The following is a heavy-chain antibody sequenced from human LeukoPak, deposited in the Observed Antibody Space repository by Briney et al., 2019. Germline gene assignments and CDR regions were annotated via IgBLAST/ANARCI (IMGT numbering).Heavy chain of an antibody. CDR3: ARTPLAITAKGFFDY. D-gene: IGHD1-20*01. CDR1: GFSLNTRGVG. CDR2: IYWDNDD. V-gene: IGHV2-5*02. J-gene: IGHJ4*02. Sequence: SGPTLVNPTQTLTLTCTFSGFSLNTRGVGVAWIRQPPGKALEWLALIYWDNDDRYSPSLKSRFTISKDASKNQVVLTMTNMDPVDTATYFCARTPLAITAKGFFDYWGQGTLVTVSS.